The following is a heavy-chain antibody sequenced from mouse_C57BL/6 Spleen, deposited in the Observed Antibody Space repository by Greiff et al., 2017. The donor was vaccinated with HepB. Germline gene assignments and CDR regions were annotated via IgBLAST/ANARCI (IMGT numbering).Heavy chain of an antibody. CDR3: TREGITTVVAPYYYAMDY. CDR2: ISSGGDYI. CDR1: GFTFSSYA. V-gene: IGHV5-9-1*02. Sequence: EVKLVESGEGLVKPGGSLKLSCAASGFTFSSYAMSWVRQTPEKRLEWVAYISSGGDYIYYADTVKGRFTISRDNARNTLYLQMSSLKSEDTAMYYCTREGITTVVAPYYYAMDYWGQGTSVTVSS. D-gene: IGHD1-1*01. J-gene: IGHJ4*01.